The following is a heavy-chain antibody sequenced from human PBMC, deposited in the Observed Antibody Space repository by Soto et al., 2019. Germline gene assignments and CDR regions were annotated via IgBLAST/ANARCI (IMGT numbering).Heavy chain of an antibody. CDR1: GFTFSNCW. D-gene: IGHD3-16*01. V-gene: IGHV3-7*03. Sequence: GVSLRRSCAASGFTFSNCWMSWVRQAAVKGLEWVANIKQDRRDKYYVDSVKGRFTMTRDTSISTAYMELSRLRSDDTALYYCASGGISDYVWPPGYWGQGTLVTVAS. CDR3: ASGGISDYVWPPGY. J-gene: IGHJ4*02. CDR2: IKQDRRDK.